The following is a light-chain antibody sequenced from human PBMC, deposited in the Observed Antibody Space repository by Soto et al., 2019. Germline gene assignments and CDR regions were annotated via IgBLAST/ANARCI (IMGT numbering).Light chain of an antibody. V-gene: IGKV3-11*01. CDR3: HQRQSWPRT. Sequence: EIVMTQSPATLSLSPGERATLSCRASQSVSSTYLGWYQHKPGQAPRLLIYYTSNRATGIPARFSGSGSGTDFTLTINSLAPEDFAIYYCHQRQSWPRTFGQGTKVDIK. CDR2: YTS. J-gene: IGKJ1*01. CDR1: QSVSSTY.